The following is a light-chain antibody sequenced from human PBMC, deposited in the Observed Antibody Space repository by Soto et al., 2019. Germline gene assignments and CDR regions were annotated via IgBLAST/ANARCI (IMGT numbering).Light chain of an antibody. V-gene: IGKV3-11*01. CDR1: QSVSSY. Sequence: EIVLTQSPATLSLSPGVRATLSCRASQSVSSYLAWYQQKPGQAPRLLIYDASNRATGIPARFSGSGSGTDFTLTISSLEPEDFAVYYCQQRSNWHRTFGQGTKLEIK. J-gene: IGKJ2*02. CDR2: DAS. CDR3: QQRSNWHRT.